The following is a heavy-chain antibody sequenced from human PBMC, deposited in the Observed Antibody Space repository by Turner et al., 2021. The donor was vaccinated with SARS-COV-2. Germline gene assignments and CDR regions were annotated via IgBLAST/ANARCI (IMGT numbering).Heavy chain of an antibody. Sequence: QLQLQESGPGLVKPSEPLSLTCPVSGGSISSSSFYWGWIRQPPGKGLVWIGSIFYSGSTYYNPSRKSRVTISVDTSKNQFSLKLSSVTAADTAVYYCARLGDTLDYYYGMDVWGQGTTVTVSS. CDR1: GGSISSSSFY. J-gene: IGHJ6*02. CDR3: ARLGDTLDYYYGMDV. D-gene: IGHD3-16*01. V-gene: IGHV4-39*01. CDR2: IFYSGST.